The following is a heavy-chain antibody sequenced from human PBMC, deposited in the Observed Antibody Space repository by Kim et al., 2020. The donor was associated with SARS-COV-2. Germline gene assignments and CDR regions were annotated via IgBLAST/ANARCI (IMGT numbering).Heavy chain of an antibody. D-gene: IGHD5-18*01. V-gene: IGHV3-64D*06. Sequence: YDADSVKGRFTISRDNSKNTLYLQMSSLRAEDTAVYYCVKEGGYSYGSGYWGQGTLVTVSS. CDR3: VKEGGYSYGSGY. J-gene: IGHJ4*02.